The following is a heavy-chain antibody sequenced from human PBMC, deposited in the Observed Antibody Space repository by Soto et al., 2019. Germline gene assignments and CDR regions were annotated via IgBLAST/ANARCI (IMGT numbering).Heavy chain of an antibody. V-gene: IGHV3-30-3*01. CDR2: ISYDGSNK. Sequence: QVQLVESGGGVVQPGRSLRLSCAASGFTFSSYAMHWVRQAPGKGLEWVAVISYDGSNKYYADSVKGRFTISRDNSKNTLYLQMNSLRAEDTAVYYCASSLPCDYWGQGTLVTVSS. CDR1: GFTFSSYA. CDR3: ASSLPCDY. J-gene: IGHJ4*02.